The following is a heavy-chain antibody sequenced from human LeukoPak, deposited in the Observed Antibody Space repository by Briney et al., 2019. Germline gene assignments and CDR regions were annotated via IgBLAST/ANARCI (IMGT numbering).Heavy chain of an antibody. V-gene: IGHV4-34*01. CDR1: GGSFSGYY. D-gene: IGHD3-9*01. CDR2: INHSGST. Sequence: SETLSLTCAVYGGSFSGYYWSWIRQPPGKGLEWIGEINHSGSTNYNPSLKSRVTISVDTSKNQFSLKLSSVTAADTAVYYCARGRLYYDILTGYYRGANDAFDIWGQGTMVTVSS. CDR3: ARGRLYYDILTGYYRGANDAFDI. J-gene: IGHJ3*02.